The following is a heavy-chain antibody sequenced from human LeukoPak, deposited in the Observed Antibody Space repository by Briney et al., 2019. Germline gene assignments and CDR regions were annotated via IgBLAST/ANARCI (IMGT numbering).Heavy chain of an antibody. CDR1: GYSFNTYW. V-gene: IGHV5-51*01. Sequence: GESLKISCKGSGYSFNTYWIGWVRQMPGKGLEWMGSIYPDDSDTRYSPSFQGQVTISADKSISTAYLQWSSLKASDTAMYYCARPKVYDSGGYYYDYWGQGTLVTVSS. CDR3: ARPKVYDSGGYYYDY. CDR2: IYPDDSDT. J-gene: IGHJ4*02. D-gene: IGHD3-22*01.